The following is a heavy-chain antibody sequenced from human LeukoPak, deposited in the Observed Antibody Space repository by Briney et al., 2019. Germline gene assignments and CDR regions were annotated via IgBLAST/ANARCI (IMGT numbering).Heavy chain of an antibody. CDR1: GFTFSSDS. V-gene: IGHV3-21*01. Sequence: GGSLRLSCAASGFTFSSDSMNWVRQAPGKWLEWVSSITSSSSYTHYVDSVKGRFTISRDNAKNSLYLQMNSLRAEDTAVYYCARGVRPAAYDIWGQGTLVTVSS. J-gene: IGHJ3*02. CDR3: ARGVRPAAYDI. D-gene: IGHD5/OR15-5a*01. CDR2: ITSSSSYT.